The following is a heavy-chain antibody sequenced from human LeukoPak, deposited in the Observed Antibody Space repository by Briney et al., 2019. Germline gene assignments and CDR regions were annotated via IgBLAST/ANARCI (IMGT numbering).Heavy chain of an antibody. J-gene: IGHJ4*02. CDR2: ITGTGGR. CDR1: GFTLTNHG. Sequence: PGGSLRLSCAVSGFTLTNHGVSWVRQAPGKGLEWVSIITGTGGRYYGDSVKGRFILSRDNSKNTVYMQMSSLRAEDTATYYCAKDYCRDGNCPFPFLDSWVQGTLVTVSS. V-gene: IGHV3-23*01. CDR3: AKDYCRDGNCPFPFLDS. D-gene: IGHD2-15*01.